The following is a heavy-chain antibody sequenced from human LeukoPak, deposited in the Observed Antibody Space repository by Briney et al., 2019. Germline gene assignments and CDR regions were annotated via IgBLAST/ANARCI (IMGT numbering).Heavy chain of an antibody. V-gene: IGHV3-7*01. CDR2: INQDGSEQ. CDR3: ARVSGTYFDY. D-gene: IGHD5-12*01. CDR1: GFTFSSYW. Sequence: PGGSLRLSCAVSGFTFSSYWMSWVRQAPGKGLEWVANINQDGSEQYYVDSVKGRFTISRDNAKNSLYLQMISLRAEDTAVYYCARVSGTYFDYWGQGTLVTVSS. J-gene: IGHJ4*02.